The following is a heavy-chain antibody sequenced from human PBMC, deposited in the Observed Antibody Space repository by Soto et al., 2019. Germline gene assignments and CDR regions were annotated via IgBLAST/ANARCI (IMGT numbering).Heavy chain of an antibody. Sequence: QVQLVQSGAEVKKPGASVKVSCKASGYTFTSYDINWVRQATGQGLEWVGWMNPNSGNTGYAKKFQGIVTMTRNTFILTAYMELSSLRSEDPAVYYCARWFRARSCQLVLLHLLGGLDYWSQGILVTVAS. CDR3: ARWFRARSCQLVLLHLLGGLDY. D-gene: IGHD6-13*01. CDR1: GYTFTSYD. CDR2: MNPNSGNT. J-gene: IGHJ4*02. V-gene: IGHV1-8*01.